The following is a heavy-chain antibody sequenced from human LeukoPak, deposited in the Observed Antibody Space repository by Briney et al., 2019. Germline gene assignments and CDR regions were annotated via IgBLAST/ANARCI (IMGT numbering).Heavy chain of an antibody. V-gene: IGHV1-69*04. CDR3: ARINLQLWYRGGFDF. CDR2: IIPILGIA. CDR1: GGTFSSYA. D-gene: IGHD5-24*01. Sequence: GSSVKVSCKASGGTFSSYAISWVRQAPGQGLEWMGRIIPILGIANYAQKFQGRVTITADKSTSTAYMELSSLRSEDTALYYCARINLQLWYRGGFDFWGQGILVTVSS. J-gene: IGHJ4*02.